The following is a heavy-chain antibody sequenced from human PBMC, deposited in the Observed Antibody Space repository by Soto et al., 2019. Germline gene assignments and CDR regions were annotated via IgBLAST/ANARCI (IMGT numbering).Heavy chain of an antibody. CDR3: ARVFLIALRSEQGDP. V-gene: IGHV1-18*01. CDR1: GYTFTSYG. Sequence: GASVKVSCKASGYTFTSYGISWVRQAPGQGLEWMGWISAYNGNTNYAQKLQGRVTMTTDTSTSTAYMELRSLRSDDTAVYYCARVFLIALRSEQGDPWGQGTLVTVSS. D-gene: IGHD3-3*01. CDR2: ISAYNGNT. J-gene: IGHJ5*02.